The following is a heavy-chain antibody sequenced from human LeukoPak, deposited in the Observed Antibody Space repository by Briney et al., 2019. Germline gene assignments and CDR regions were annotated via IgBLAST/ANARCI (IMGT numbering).Heavy chain of an antibody. CDR2: INSDGINT. V-gene: IGHV3-74*01. Sequence: GGSLRLSCAASGFTFSNYWMHWVRQAPGKGLVWVSRINSDGINTSYADSVKGRFTISRDNSKNTLFLQMNSLRAEDTAAYYCAKDHRAYCGGDCVDFDYWGQGTLVTVSS. D-gene: IGHD2-21*02. J-gene: IGHJ4*02. CDR3: AKDHRAYCGGDCVDFDY. CDR1: GFTFSNYW.